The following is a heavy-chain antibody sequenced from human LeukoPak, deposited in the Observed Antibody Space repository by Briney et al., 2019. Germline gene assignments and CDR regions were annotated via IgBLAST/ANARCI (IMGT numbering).Heavy chain of an antibody. CDR1: GGSISSYY. Sequence: SETLSLTCTVSGGSISSYYWSWIRQPPGKGLEWIGYIYYSGSTNYNPSLKSRVTISVDTSKNQFSLELSSVTAADTAVYYCARGSPARLASSSAPDYWGQGTLVTVSS. V-gene: IGHV4-59*01. CDR2: IYYSGST. CDR3: ARGSPARLASSSAPDY. J-gene: IGHJ4*02. D-gene: IGHD6-13*01.